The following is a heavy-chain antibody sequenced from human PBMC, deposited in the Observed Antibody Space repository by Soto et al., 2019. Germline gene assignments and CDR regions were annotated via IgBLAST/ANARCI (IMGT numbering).Heavy chain of an antibody. D-gene: IGHD3-22*01. V-gene: IGHV3-30*18. CDR2: ISHDGSKT. J-gene: IGHJ4*02. CDR3: AKDTYYYSSSGYSVSDS. Sequence: GGSLRLSCAASGFTFSSYGIHWVRQAPGKGLEWVAVISHDGSKTNYADSVKGRFTISRDNSKDTVYLQMNSLRAEDTAVYYCAKDTYYYSSSGYSVSDSWGQGT. CDR1: GFTFSSYG.